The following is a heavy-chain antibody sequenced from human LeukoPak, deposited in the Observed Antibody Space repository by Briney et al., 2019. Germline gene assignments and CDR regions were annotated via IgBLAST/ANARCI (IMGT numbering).Heavy chain of an antibody. CDR1: GGSISGYY. Sequence: TASETLSLTCTVSGGSISGYYWSWIRQPPGKGLEWIGLIHYSGSTNYNPSLKSRVTISVDTSKNQFSLKLSSVTAADTAVYYCARDLELGYWGQGTLITASS. CDR2: IHYSGST. D-gene: IGHD5-24*01. CDR3: ARDLELGY. V-gene: IGHV4-59*01. J-gene: IGHJ4*02.